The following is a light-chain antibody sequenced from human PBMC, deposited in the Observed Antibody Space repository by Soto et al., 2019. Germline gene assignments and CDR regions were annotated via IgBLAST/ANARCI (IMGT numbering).Light chain of an antibody. CDR2: KSS. V-gene: IGKV1-5*03. CDR3: QQYTSYYS. Sequence: DIQMTQSPSTLSASIGDRVTITCRACQNIFTWLAWYQKKPGKAPTLLIYKSSNLQSGVPSRFSGSGSGTEFTLTIASLQPEDFATYYCQQYTSYYSFGQGTKLEIK. CDR1: QNIFTW. J-gene: IGKJ2*03.